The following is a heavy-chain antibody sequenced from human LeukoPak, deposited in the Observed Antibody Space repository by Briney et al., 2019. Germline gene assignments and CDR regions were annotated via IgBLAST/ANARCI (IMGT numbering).Heavy chain of an antibody. Sequence: SETLSLTCTVSGGSISSSAYYWGWIRQPPGKGLEWIGSIYYSWITYDNPSLKTRVIMSVDTSKNQFSLKLSSVTAADTAVYYCVRHTAMGSPLHYWGQGTLVTVSS. V-gene: IGHV4-39*01. CDR2: IYYSWIT. J-gene: IGHJ4*02. CDR3: VRHTAMGSPLHY. CDR1: GGSISSSAYY. D-gene: IGHD5-18*01.